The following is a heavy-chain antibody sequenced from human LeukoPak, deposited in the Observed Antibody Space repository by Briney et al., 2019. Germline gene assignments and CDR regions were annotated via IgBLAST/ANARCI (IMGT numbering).Heavy chain of an antibody. J-gene: IGHJ4*02. CDR2: MKSKTDGGTT. CDR3: TTAGGSDY. V-gene: IGHV3-15*01. D-gene: IGHD3-10*01. CDR1: GFTFINAW. Sequence: PGGSLRLSCSASGFTFINAWMSWVRQAPGKGLEWVGRMKSKTDGGTTDYAAPVKGRFTISRDDSKNTLYLQMNSLKTEDTAVYYCTTAGGSDYWGQGTLVTVSS.